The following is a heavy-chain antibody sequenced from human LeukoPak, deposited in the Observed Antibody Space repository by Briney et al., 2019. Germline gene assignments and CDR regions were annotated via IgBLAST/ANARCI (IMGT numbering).Heavy chain of an antibody. Sequence: SETPSLTCTVSGGSISDSSYYWGWIRQPPGKGLEWIASINYSGRTFYNPSLKSRVSISVDTSKNQFSVNLYSMTAADTAVYYCARRGSGRNWFGPWGQGTLVTVSS. V-gene: IGHV4-39*01. CDR3: ARRGSGRNWFGP. CDR1: GGSISDSSYY. J-gene: IGHJ5*02. CDR2: INYSGRT. D-gene: IGHD1-1*01.